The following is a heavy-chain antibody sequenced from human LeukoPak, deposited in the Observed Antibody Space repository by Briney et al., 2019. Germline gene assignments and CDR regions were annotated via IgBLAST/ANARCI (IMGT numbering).Heavy chain of an antibody. CDR3: ARIAGFYSNYADY. CDR1: GFTFSSYG. V-gene: IGHV3-33*01. J-gene: IGHJ4*02. CDR2: IWYDGSNK. Sequence: PGRSLRLSCAASGFTFSSYGMHWVRQAPGKGLEWVAVIWYDGSNKYYADSVKGRFTISRDNSKNTLYLQMNSLRAEDTAVYYCARIAGFYSNYADYWGQGTLVTVSS. D-gene: IGHD4-11*01.